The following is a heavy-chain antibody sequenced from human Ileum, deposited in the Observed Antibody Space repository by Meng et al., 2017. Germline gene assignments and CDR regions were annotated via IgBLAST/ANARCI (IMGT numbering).Heavy chain of an antibody. V-gene: IGHV3-74*01. CDR1: GLTLSNDW. CDR2: INSDGSST. D-gene: IGHD1-26*01. Sequence: VHLVESGEGLVQPGGSLRLSCVASGLTLSNDWMHWVRQAPGKGLVWVSRINSDGSSTYYADSVKGRLTISRDNAKNTVYLQMNSLRDEDTAVYYCTRGYSGNYGKFDPWGQGTLVTVSS. CDR3: TRGYSGNYGKFDP. J-gene: IGHJ5*02.